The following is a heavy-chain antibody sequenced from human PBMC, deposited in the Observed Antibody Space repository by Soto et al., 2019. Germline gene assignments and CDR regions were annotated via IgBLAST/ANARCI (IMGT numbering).Heavy chain of an antibody. CDR1: GGSIHSSYW. V-gene: IGHV4-4*02. Sequence: QVQLQESGPGLVKPSGTLSLICDVSGGSIHSSYWWSWVRQPPGRRLEWIVEIFHLWGATYNPSFESRVTISVDKAKNQFYLKLTSVTAADSAIYFCARSFDYWGPGILVTVSS. CDR3: ARSFDY. J-gene: IGHJ4*02. CDR2: IFHLWGA.